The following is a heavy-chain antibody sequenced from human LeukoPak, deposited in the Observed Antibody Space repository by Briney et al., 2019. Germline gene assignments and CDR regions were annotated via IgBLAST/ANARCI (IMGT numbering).Heavy chain of an antibody. CDR2: IIPIFGTA. J-gene: IGHJ4*02. CDR1: GGTFSSYA. CDR3: ARDLVPYGSGNSMGD. D-gene: IGHD3-10*01. V-gene: IGHV1-69*05. Sequence: SVKVSCKASGGTFSSYAISWVRQAPGQGLEWMGGIIPIFGTANYAQKFQGRVTITRDTSASTAYMELSSLRSEDTAVYYCARDLVPYGSGNSMGDWGQGTLVTVSS.